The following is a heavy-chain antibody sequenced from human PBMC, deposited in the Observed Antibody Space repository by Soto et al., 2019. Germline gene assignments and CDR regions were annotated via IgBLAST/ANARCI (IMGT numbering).Heavy chain of an antibody. CDR1: GFPFSSYW. Sequence: PGGSPRLSCAASGFPFSSYWMSWVRQAPGKGLEWVSAISGSGGSTYYADSVKGRFTISRDNSKNTLYLQMNSLRAEDTAVYYCAMTRITGTTGYWGQGTLVTVSS. J-gene: IGHJ4*02. CDR3: AMTRITGTTGY. D-gene: IGHD1-20*01. V-gene: IGHV3-23*01. CDR2: ISGSGGST.